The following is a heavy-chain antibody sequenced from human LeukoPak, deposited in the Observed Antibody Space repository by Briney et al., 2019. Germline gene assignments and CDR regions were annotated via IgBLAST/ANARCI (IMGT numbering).Heavy chain of an antibody. Sequence: GGSLRLSCAASGFTFSDYYMSWIRQAPGKGLEWVSYISSSGITIYYANSVKGHFTISRDNAKNSLYLQMNSLRAEDTAVYYCATLGDYYDSSGYSFDYWGQGTLVTVSS. J-gene: IGHJ4*02. CDR2: ISSSGITI. V-gene: IGHV3-11*01. D-gene: IGHD3-22*01. CDR3: ATLGDYYDSSGYSFDY. CDR1: GFTFSDYY.